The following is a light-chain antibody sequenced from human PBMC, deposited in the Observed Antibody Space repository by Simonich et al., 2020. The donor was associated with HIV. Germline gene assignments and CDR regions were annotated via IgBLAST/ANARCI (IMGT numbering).Light chain of an antibody. CDR2: KAS. CDR3: QQYNSYSQM. Sequence: DIQMTQSPSSLSASVGDRVTITCRASQGISSALAWYRQKPGKAPKLLIYKASSLQSGVPSRFSGSGSGTEFTLTISSLQPGDFATYYCQQYNSYSQMFGQGTKVEIK. V-gene: IGKV1-5*03. CDR1: QGISSA. J-gene: IGKJ1*01.